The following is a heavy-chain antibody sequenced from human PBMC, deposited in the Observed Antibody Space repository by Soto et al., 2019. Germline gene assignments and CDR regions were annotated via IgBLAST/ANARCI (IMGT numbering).Heavy chain of an antibody. CDR3: ARDPSGSQGVLVGTYSDY. V-gene: IGHV3-7*03. Sequence: PGGSLRLSCAASGFTFSSYWMSWVRQAPGKGLEWVANIKQDGSEKYYVDSVKGRFTISRDNAKNSLYLQMNSLRAEDTAVYYCARDPSGSQGVLVGTYSDYWGQGTLVTVSS. CDR2: IKQDGSEK. J-gene: IGHJ4*02. CDR1: GFTFSSYW. D-gene: IGHD1-26*01.